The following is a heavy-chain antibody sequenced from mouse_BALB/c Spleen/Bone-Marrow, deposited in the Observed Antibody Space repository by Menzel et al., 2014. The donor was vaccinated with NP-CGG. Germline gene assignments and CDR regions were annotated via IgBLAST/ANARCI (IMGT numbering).Heavy chain of an antibody. CDR1: GFTFSNYG. CDR2: ISSGGSYT. J-gene: IGHJ4*01. D-gene: IGHD2-3*01. Sequence: DVHLVESGGDLVKPGGSLKLSCAASGFTFSNYGMSWVRQTPDKRLEWVATISSGGSYTYYPDSVKGQFTISRDNAKNTQYLQMSSLRSEDTDMYYCARRDGGSMDYWGQGTSVTVSS. V-gene: IGHV5-6*01. CDR3: ARRDGGSMDY.